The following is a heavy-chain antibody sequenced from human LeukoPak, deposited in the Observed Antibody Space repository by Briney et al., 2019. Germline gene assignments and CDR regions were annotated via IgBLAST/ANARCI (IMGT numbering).Heavy chain of an antibody. CDR3: ARDGRDGYNYFDY. CDR2: ISSSSSTT. V-gene: IGHV3-48*01. CDR1: GFTFSSYS. D-gene: IGHD5-24*01. J-gene: IGHJ4*02. Sequence: GGSLRLSCAASGFTFSSYSMNWVRQAPGKGLEWVSYISSSSSTTYYADSVKGRFTISRDNSKNTLYLQMNSLRAEDTAVYYCARDGRDGYNYFDYWGQGTLVTVSS.